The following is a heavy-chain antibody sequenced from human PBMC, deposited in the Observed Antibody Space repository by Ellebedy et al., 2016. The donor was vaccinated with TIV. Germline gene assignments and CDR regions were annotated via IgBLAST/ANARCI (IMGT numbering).Heavy chain of an antibody. J-gene: IGHJ4*02. V-gene: IGHV3-23*01. Sequence: GESLKISCAASGFPFSNYAMSWVRQAPGKGLDWVSGLSGSGDITYYADSLKGRFTISRDNSKNTLYLQMNSLRAEETALYYCAKGTNQLAAACFDDWGQGTLVTVSS. CDR2: LSGSGDIT. CDR1: GFPFSNYA. CDR3: AKGTNQLAAACFDD. D-gene: IGHD6-13*01.